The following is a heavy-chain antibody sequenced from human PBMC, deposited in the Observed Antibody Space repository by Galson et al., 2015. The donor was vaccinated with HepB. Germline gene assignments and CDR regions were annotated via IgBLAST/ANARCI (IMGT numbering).Heavy chain of an antibody. V-gene: IGHV1-18*01. CDR2: ISAYNGNT. CDR3: ARDAPHWGGYYYDSSGYYYEHFDY. CDR1: GYTFTSYG. D-gene: IGHD3-22*01. J-gene: IGHJ4*02. Sequence: SVKVSCKASGYTFTSYGISWVRQAPGQGLEWMGWISAYNGNTNYAQKLQGRVTMTTDTSTSTAYMELRSLRSDDTAVYYCARDAPHWGGYYYDSSGYYYEHFDYWGQGTLVTVSS.